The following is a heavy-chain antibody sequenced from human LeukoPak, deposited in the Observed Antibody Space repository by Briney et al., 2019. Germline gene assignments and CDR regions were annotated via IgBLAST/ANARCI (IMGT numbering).Heavy chain of an antibody. CDR3: ARVPVRSAFDI. D-gene: IGHD1-26*01. J-gene: IGHJ3*02. CDR2: IKQDGSEK. Sequence: GGSLRLSCAASGFTFSSYWMSWVRQAPGKGLEWVANIKQDGSEKYYVNSVKGRFTISRDNAKNSLYLQMNSLRAEDTAVYYCARVPVRSAFDIWGQGTMVTVSS. CDR1: GFTFSSYW. V-gene: IGHV3-7*01.